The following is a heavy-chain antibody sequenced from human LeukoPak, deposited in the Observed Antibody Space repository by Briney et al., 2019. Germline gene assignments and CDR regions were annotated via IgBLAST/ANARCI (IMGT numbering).Heavy chain of an antibody. CDR2: ISWDGGST. Sequence: PGGSLRLSCAASGFTFDDYTMHWVRQAPGKGLEWVSLISWDGGSTYYADSVKGRFTISRDNSKNSLYLQMNSLRTEDTALYYCAKDRKRGSQGYYFDYWGQGTLVTVSS. V-gene: IGHV3-43*01. CDR3: AKDRKRGSQGYYFDY. CDR1: GFTFDDYT. D-gene: IGHD3-16*01. J-gene: IGHJ4*02.